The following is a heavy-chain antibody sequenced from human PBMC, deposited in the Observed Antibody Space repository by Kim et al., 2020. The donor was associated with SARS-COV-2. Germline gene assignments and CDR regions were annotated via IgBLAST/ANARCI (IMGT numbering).Heavy chain of an antibody. J-gene: IGHJ6*02. CDR3: ARSGIGGMDV. V-gene: IGHV3-13*04. Sequence: LSLTCAASGFTFSSYDMHWVRQATGKGLEWVSAIGTAGDTYYPGSVKGRFTISRENAKNSLYLQMNSLRAGDTAVYYCARSGIGGMDVWGQGTTVTV. CDR1: GFTFSSYD. CDR2: IGTAGDT. D-gene: IGHD1-20*01.